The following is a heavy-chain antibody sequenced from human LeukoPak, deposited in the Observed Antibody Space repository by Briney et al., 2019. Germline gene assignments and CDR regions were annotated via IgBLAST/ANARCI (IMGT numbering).Heavy chain of an antibody. CDR3: ASHEVVRAFDI. CDR2: IYYSGSS. V-gene: IGHV4-39*07. J-gene: IGHJ3*02. CDR1: GGSISSSSYY. D-gene: IGHD3-10*01. Sequence: SETLSLTCTVSGGSISSSSYYWGWIRQPPGKGLEWIGSIYYSGSSYYNPSLKSRVTISVDTSKNQFSLKLSSVTTADTAVYYCASHEVVRAFDIWGQGTMVTVSS.